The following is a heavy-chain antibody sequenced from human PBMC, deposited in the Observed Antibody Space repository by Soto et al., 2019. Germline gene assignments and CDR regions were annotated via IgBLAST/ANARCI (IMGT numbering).Heavy chain of an antibody. CDR1: GGSISSGGYY. V-gene: IGHV4-31*03. CDR3: ARVLFAALDIVVVPAARYYFDY. Sequence: QVQLQESGPGLVKPSQTLSLTCTVSGGSISSGGYYWSWIRQHPGKGLEWIGYIYYSGSTYYNPSPKGRVTISVDTSKNRCSLKLSSVTAADTAVYYCARVLFAALDIVVVPAARYYFDYWGQGTLVTVSS. D-gene: IGHD2-2*01. CDR2: IYYSGST. J-gene: IGHJ4*02.